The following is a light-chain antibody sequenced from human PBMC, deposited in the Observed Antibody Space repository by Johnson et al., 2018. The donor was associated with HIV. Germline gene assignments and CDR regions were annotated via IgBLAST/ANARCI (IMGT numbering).Light chain of an antibody. CDR1: SSNIGDNY. CDR2: ENN. CDR3: GTWDSSLSAGRYV. V-gene: IGLV1-51*02. Sequence: QSVLTQPPSVSAAPGQKVSISCSGSSSNIGDNYVSWYQQVPGTAPKLLIYENNKRPSGIPDRFSGSKSGTSATLGITGLQTGDEADDYCGTWDSSLSAGRYVFGTGTKVTVL. J-gene: IGLJ1*01.